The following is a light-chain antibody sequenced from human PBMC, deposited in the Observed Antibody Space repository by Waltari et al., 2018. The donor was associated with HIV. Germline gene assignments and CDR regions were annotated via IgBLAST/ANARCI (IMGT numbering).Light chain of an antibody. Sequence: SYVLTQPPSVSVAPGKTARIPCGGNNLGSKSVPWYQQKPGQAPVLVIYDDSDRPSGIPERFSGSNSGNTATLTISRVEAGDEADYYCQVWDSSSDHPVFGTGTKVTVL. CDR3: QVWDSSSDHPV. J-gene: IGLJ1*01. V-gene: IGLV3-21*04. CDR1: NLGSKS. CDR2: DDS.